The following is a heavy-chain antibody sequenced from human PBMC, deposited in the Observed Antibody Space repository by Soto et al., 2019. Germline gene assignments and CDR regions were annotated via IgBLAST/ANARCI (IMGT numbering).Heavy chain of an antibody. CDR3: ARGDRGGSGSPASYYYSGLDV. CDR2: VSAGGDMT. V-gene: IGHV3-23*01. J-gene: IGHJ6*02. Sequence: DVQVLESGGDLVQPGGSLRLSCAASGFTFNSYAMSWVRQAPGKGLEWVSSVSAGGDMTYYSDSVKGRFTISRDNSNKALFLQMNRLRIEDTALYYCARGDRGGSGSPASYYYSGLDVWGQGTTVTVS. CDR1: GFTFNSYA. D-gene: IGHD3-10*01.